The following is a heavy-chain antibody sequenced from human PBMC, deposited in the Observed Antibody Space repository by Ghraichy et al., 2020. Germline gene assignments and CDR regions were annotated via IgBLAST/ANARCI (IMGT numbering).Heavy chain of an antibody. CDR2: INHSGST. J-gene: IGHJ4*02. Sequence: SETLSLTCAVYGGSFSDYYWNWIRQPPGKGLEWIGEINHSGSTNYNPSLTSRVTISVDSSKNQFSLKLTSVTAADTAVYYCAREPGANSSSWYQTGGLDSWGQGTLVTVSS. D-gene: IGHD6-13*01. CDR3: AREPGANSSSWYQTGGLDS. CDR1: GGSFSDYY. V-gene: IGHV4-34*01.